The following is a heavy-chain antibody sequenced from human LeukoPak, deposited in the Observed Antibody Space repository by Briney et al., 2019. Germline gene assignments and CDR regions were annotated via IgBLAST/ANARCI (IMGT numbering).Heavy chain of an antibody. CDR1: GFTLSSYE. D-gene: IGHD5-18*01. CDR3: ARPLESTAMVDFDY. CDR2: IDYSGGST. J-gene: IGHJ4*02. Sequence: PGGSLRLSCTASGFTLSSYEMSWIRQAPGKGLEWVSSIDYSGGSTHYADSVKGRFTISRDNSKNTLYLQMNSLRAEDTAVYYCARPLESTAMVDFDYWGQGTLVTVSS. V-gene: IGHV3-23*01.